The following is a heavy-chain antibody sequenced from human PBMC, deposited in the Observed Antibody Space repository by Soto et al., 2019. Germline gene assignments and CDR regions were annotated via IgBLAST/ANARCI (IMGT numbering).Heavy chain of an antibody. D-gene: IGHD2-2*01. CDR3: APRPMGYCSSTSCSDYYGMDV. Sequence: GGSLRLSCAASGFTFSSYAMSWVRQAPGKGLEWVSAISGSGGSTYYADSVKGRFTISRDNSKNTLYLQMNSLRAEDTAVYYCAPRPMGYCSSTSCSDYYGMDVWGQGTTVTVSS. J-gene: IGHJ6*02. V-gene: IGHV3-23*01. CDR1: GFTFSSYA. CDR2: ISGSGGST.